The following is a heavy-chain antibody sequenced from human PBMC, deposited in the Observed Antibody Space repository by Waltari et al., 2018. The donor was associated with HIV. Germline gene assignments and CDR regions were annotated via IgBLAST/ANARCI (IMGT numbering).Heavy chain of an antibody. J-gene: IGHJ6*02. D-gene: IGHD1-26*01. CDR3: AKVVGRSGSYSHYYYGMDV. CDR1: VFAFTNFA. CDR2: IAYDGDQ. Sequence: QVQLVESGGGVVLPGGSLRLSCAAPVFAFTNFAMPWVGQAPGKGLEWVAVIAYDGDQYYTDSVKGRFTISRDNSKKSLFLQMSSLRPEDSAVYYCAKVVGRSGSYSHYYYGMDVWGQGTTVTVS. V-gene: IGHV3-30*02.